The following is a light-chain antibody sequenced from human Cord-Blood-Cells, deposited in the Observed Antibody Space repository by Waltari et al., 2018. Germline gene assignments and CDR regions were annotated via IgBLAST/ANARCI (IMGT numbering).Light chain of an antibody. J-gene: IGKJ3*01. V-gene: IGKV4-1*01. Sequence: DIVMTQSQDSLAVSLGERATINCKSSQSVLYSSNNNNYLAWYQQKPGQPPKLLIYWASTRESGVPDRFSGSGSGTDFTLTISSLQAEDVAVYYCQQYYSTPFTFGPGTKVDIK. CDR3: QQYYSTPFT. CDR2: WAS. CDR1: QSVLYSSNNNNY.